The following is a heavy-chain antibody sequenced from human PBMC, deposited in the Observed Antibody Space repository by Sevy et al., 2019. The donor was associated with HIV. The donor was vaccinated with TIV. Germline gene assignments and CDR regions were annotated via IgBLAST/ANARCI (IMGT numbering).Heavy chain of an antibody. CDR1: GFTVSNNY. CDR2: IYSDGST. Sequence: GGSLRLSCAASGFTVSNNYMNWVRQAPGKGLEWVSVIYSDGSTYYVDSVKGRFTISRDNSKNTLFLQMNSLRADDTAVYYCARVPPYGYGFGVDYWGQGTLVTVSS. D-gene: IGHD5-18*01. CDR3: ARVPPYGYGFGVDY. V-gene: IGHV3-53*01. J-gene: IGHJ4*02.